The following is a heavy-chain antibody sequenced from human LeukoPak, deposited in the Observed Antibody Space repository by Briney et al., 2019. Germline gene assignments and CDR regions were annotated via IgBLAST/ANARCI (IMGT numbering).Heavy chain of an antibody. J-gene: IGHJ3*02. Sequence: GGSLRLSCAAFEFTFSSYEMTWVRQAPGKGLEWVSYISNSGNTKYFADSVKGRFTISRDNAENSLYLQMNSLRAEDTAVYYCAKDGVRGALDAFDIWGQGTMVTVSS. D-gene: IGHD1-26*01. CDR1: EFTFSSYE. CDR2: ISNSGNTK. CDR3: AKDGVRGALDAFDI. V-gene: IGHV3-48*03.